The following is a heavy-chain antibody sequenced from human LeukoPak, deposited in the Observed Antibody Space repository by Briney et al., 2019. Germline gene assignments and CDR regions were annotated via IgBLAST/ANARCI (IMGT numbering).Heavy chain of an antibody. CDR2: IIPIFGTA. J-gene: IGHJ6*03. Sequence: SVTVSCKASGGTFSGYAISWVRQAPGQGLEWMGGIIPIFGTANYAQKFQGRVTITTDESTSTAYMELSSLRSEDTAVYYCARSNNLKQYYYYYYMDVWGKGTTVTVSS. D-gene: IGHD1-14*01. CDR3: ARSNNLKQYYYYYYMDV. CDR1: GGTFSGYA. V-gene: IGHV1-69*05.